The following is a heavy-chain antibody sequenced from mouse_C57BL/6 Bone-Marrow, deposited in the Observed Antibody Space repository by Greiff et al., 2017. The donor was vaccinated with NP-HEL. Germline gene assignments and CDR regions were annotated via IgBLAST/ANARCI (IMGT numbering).Heavy chain of an antibody. V-gene: IGHV1-69*01. CDR1: GYTFTSYW. CDR2: INPSDSYT. J-gene: IGHJ4*01. CDR3: ARYYYSNYCCAMDY. Sequence: VQLQQPGAELVMPGASVKLSCKASGYTFTSYWMHWVKQRPGQGLEWIGEINPSDSYTNYQQKLKGKSTLTVDKSSSTAYMQLSSLTSEDSAVYYCARYYYSNYCCAMDYWGQGTSVTVSS. D-gene: IGHD2-5*01.